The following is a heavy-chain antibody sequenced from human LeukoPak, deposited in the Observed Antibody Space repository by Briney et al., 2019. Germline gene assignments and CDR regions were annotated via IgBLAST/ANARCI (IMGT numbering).Heavy chain of an antibody. Sequence: SVKVSCKASGGTFSSYAISWVRQAPGQGLEWMGRIIPILGIANYAQKFQGRVTITADKSTSTAYMELSSLRSEDTAVYYCARFLKEYCSSTSCREGAFDIWGQGTMVTVSS. J-gene: IGHJ3*02. CDR1: GGTFSSYA. V-gene: IGHV1-69*04. CDR3: ARFLKEYCSSTSCREGAFDI. D-gene: IGHD2-2*01. CDR2: IIPILGIA.